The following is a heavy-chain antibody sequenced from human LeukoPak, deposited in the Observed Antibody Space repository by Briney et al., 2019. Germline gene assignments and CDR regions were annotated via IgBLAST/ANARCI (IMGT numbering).Heavy chain of an antibody. CDR1: GFTFSSYG. CDR3: AKGGGRWFGHAFDI. V-gene: IGHV3-30*02. Sequence: GGSLRLSCAASGFTFSSYGMHWVRQAPGKGLEWVAFIRYDGSNKYYADSVKGRFTISRDNSKNTLYLQMNSLRAEDTAVYYCAKGGGRWFGHAFDIWGQGTMVTVSS. J-gene: IGHJ3*02. D-gene: IGHD3-10*01. CDR2: IRYDGSNK.